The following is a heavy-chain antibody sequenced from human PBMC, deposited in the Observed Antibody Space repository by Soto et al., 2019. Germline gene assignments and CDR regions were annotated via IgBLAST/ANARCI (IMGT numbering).Heavy chain of an antibody. V-gene: IGHV1-2*04. Sequence: QVQLVQSGAEVKKPGASVKVSCKASGYTFTGYYMHWVRQAPGQGLEWMGWINPNSGGTNYAQKFQGWVTMTRDTSISTAYMELSRMRSDDTAVYYCARDLTGTIEIAFDYWGQGTLVTVSS. CDR2: INPNSGGT. D-gene: IGHD1-7*01. CDR3: ARDLTGTIEIAFDY. J-gene: IGHJ4*02. CDR1: GYTFTGYY.